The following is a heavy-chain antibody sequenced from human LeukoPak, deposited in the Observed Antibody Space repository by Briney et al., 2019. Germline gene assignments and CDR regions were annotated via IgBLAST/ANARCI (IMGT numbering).Heavy chain of an antibody. D-gene: IGHD3-22*01. J-gene: IGHJ4*02. CDR3: ARGGYYYDSTGPIFDY. CDR2: IYSGGST. V-gene: IGHV3-53*01. Sequence: GGSLRLSCAASGFTVSSNYMSWVRQAPGKGLEWVSVIYSGGSTYYADSVKGRFTISRDNSKNTLYLQMNSLRAEDTAVYYCARGGYYYDSTGPIFDYWGQGTLVTVSS. CDR1: GFTVSSNY.